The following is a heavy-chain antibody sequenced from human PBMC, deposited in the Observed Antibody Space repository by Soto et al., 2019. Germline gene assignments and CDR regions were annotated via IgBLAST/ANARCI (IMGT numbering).Heavy chain of an antibody. CDR3: GRGGRTVTTDYYYYMDV. CDR1: GGSFSGYY. CDR2: INHSGST. V-gene: IGHV4-34*01. J-gene: IGHJ6*03. Sequence: SETLSLTCAVYGGSFSGYYWSWIRQPPGKGLEWIGEINHSGSTNYNPSLKSRVTISVDTSKNQFSLKLSSVTAADTAVYYCGRGGRTVTTDYYYYMDVWGKGNTVTVSS. D-gene: IGHD4-17*01.